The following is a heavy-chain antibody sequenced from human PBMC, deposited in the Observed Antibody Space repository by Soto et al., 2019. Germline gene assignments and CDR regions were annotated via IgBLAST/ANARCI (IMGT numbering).Heavy chain of an antibody. J-gene: IGHJ4*02. D-gene: IGHD3-22*01. Sequence: QVQLVQSGAEVKKPGSSVKVSCKASGGTFSRNTISWVRQAPGQGLEWMGGIMPIFGSATYAQKFQGRVTNTADEYTLTVYMELSRLRSEDTAIYYCARQFDSDTSGYYYAYWGQGTLVTVSS. CDR2: IMPIFGSA. CDR1: GGTFSRNT. CDR3: ARQFDSDTSGYYYAY. V-gene: IGHV1-69*01.